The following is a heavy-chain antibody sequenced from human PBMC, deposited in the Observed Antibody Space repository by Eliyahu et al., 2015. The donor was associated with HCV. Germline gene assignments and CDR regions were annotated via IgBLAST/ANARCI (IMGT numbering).Heavy chain of an antibody. CDR1: GFTFSXXA. Sequence: QVQLVESGGGVVQPGRSLRLSCAASGFTFSXXAMXWVRXAPGXGLEGVAVISYDGSNKYYADSVKGRFTISRDNSKNTLYLQMNSLRAEDTAVYYCARESGFGEFRLVGLDVWGQGTTVTVSS. CDR2: ISYDGSNK. J-gene: IGHJ6*02. D-gene: IGHD3-10*01. CDR3: ARESGFGEFRLVGLDV. V-gene: IGHV3-30*04.